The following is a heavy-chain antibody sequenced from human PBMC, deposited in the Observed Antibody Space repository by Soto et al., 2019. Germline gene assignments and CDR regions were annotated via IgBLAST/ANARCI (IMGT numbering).Heavy chain of an antibody. CDR2: IYPGDSDT. J-gene: IGHJ4*02. CDR1: GYSFTSYW. D-gene: IGHD6-19*01. CDR3: AREAVAGTNAPYFDY. Sequence: GESLKISCKGSGYSFTSYWIGWVRQMPGKGLEWMGIIYPGDSDTRYSPSFQGQVTISADKSISTAYLQWSSLKASDTAMYYCAREAVAGTNAPYFDYWGQGTLVTVSS. V-gene: IGHV5-51*01.